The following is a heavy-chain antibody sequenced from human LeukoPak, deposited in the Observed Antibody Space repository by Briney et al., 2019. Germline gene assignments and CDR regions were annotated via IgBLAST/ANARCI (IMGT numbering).Heavy chain of an antibody. V-gene: IGHV1-69*06. CDR3: ARASSSYYDSSPGGY. D-gene: IGHD3-22*01. CDR2: TIPIFGTA. CDR1: GYTFSNYG. J-gene: IGHJ4*02. Sequence: GASVKASCKASGYTFSNYGISWVRQAPGQGLEWMGGTIPIFGTANYAQKFQGRVTITADKSTSTAYMELSSLRSEDTAVYYCARASSSYYDSSPGGYWGQGTLVTVSS.